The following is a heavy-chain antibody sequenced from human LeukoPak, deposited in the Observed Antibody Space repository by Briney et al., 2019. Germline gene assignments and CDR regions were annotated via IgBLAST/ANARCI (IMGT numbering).Heavy chain of an antibody. CDR1: GGTFSSYA. V-gene: IGHV1-69*05. CDR3: ARDGRNYSSSWVYYFDY. Sequence: SVKVSCKASGGTFSSYAISWVRQAPGQGLEWMGGIIPIFGTADYAQKFQGRVTITTDESTSTAYMELSSLRSEDTAVYYCARDGRNYSSSWVYYFDYWGQGTLVTVSS. CDR2: IIPIFGTA. D-gene: IGHD6-13*01. J-gene: IGHJ4*02.